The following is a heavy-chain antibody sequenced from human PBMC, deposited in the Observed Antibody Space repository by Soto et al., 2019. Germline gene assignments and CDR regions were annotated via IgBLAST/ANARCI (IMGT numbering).Heavy chain of an antibody. J-gene: IGHJ6*02. CDR1: GFTVSSYS. V-gene: IGHV3-21*01. CDR3: ARAIGTYYYGMDV. CDR2: ISRSSNNI. Sequence: GGSLRLSCAASGFTVSSYSMNWVRQAPGKGLEWVSSISRSSNNIYYADSVKGRFTISRDNAKNSLYLQMNSLRAEDTALYYCARAIGTYYYGMDVWGQGTTVTVSS.